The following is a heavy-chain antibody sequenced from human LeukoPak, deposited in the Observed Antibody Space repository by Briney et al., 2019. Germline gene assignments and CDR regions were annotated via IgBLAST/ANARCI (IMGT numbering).Heavy chain of an antibody. V-gene: IGHV4-59*01. CDR1: GGSISSYY. Sequence: PSETLSLTCTVSGGSISSYYWSWIRQPPGKGLEWIGYIYYSGSTNYNPSLKSRVTISVDTSKNQFSLKLSSVTAADTAVYYCARAVMATNWFDPWGQGTLVTVSS. CDR2: IYYSGST. J-gene: IGHJ5*02. D-gene: IGHD5-24*01. CDR3: ARAVMATNWFDP.